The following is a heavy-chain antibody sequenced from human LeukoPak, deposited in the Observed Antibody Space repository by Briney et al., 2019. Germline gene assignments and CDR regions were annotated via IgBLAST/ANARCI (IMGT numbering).Heavy chain of an antibody. V-gene: IGHV3-48*01. CDR2: ISSSSTI. CDR1: GFTFSSYS. D-gene: IGHD3-22*01. Sequence: GGSLRLSCAASGFTFSSYSMGWVRQAPGKGLEWVSYISSSSTIYYADSVKGRFTISRDNAKNSLYLQMNSLRAEDTAVYYCARDHHRRLYDSQARDTFDIWGQGTMVTVSS. CDR3: ARDHHRRLYDSQARDTFDI. J-gene: IGHJ3*02.